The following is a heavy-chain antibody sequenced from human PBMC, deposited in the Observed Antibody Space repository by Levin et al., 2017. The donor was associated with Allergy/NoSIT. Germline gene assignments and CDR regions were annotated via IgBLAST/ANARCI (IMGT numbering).Heavy chain of an antibody. V-gene: IGHV3-49*03. CDR2: IRSKAYGGTT. J-gene: IGHJ4*02. CDR1: GFTFGDYA. CDR3: TRGRNPMHDTVTTLDY. Sequence: GGSLRLSCTASGFTFGDYAMSWFRQAPGKGLEWVGFIRSKAYGGTTEYAASVKGRFTISRDDSKSIAYLQMNSLKTEDTAVYYCTRGRNPMHDTVTTLDYWGQGTLVTVSS. D-gene: IGHD4-17*01.